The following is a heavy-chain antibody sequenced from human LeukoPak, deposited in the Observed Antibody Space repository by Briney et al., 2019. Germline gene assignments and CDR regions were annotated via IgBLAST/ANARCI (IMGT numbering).Heavy chain of an antibody. CDR2: IWYDGSNK. V-gene: IGHV3-33*01. J-gene: IGHJ6*02. Sequence: GGSLRPSCAASGFTFSSYGMHWVRQAPGKGLEWVAVIWYDGSNKYYADSVKGRFTISRDNSKNTLYLQMNSLRAEDTAVYYCASTYPNYYYYGMDVWGQGTTVTVSS. CDR3: ASTYPNYYYYGMDV. D-gene: IGHD2/OR15-2a*01. CDR1: GFTFSSYG.